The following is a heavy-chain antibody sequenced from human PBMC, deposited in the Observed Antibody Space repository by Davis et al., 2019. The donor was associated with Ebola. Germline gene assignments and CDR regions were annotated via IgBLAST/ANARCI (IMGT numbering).Heavy chain of an antibody. CDR3: ARVPSGMEWLPYNYYYMDV. J-gene: IGHJ6*03. V-gene: IGHV3-33*01. CDR1: GFTFSSYG. D-gene: IGHD3-3*01. CDR2: IWYDGSNK. Sequence: GESLKISCAASGFTFSSYGMHWVRQAPGKGLKWVAVIWYDGSNKYYADSVKGRFTISRDNSKNTLCLQMNSRRAEDTDVYYCARVPSGMEWLPYNYYYMDVWGKGTTVTVSS.